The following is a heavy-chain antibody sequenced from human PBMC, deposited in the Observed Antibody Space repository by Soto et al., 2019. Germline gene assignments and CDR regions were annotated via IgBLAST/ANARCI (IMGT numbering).Heavy chain of an antibody. CDR1: GGTFSSFT. Sequence: QVQLVQSGAEVKKPGSSVKVSCKASGGTFSSFTISWVRQAPGQGLEWMGGIIPIYGTANYAQKFQGRVTTTADASTRTAYMELSSLRSEDTAVYYCAKDRRAEWESYYYYAMDVWGQGTTVTVSS. D-gene: IGHD1-26*01. CDR2: IIPIYGTA. V-gene: IGHV1-69*01. J-gene: IGHJ6*02. CDR3: AKDRRAEWESYYYYAMDV.